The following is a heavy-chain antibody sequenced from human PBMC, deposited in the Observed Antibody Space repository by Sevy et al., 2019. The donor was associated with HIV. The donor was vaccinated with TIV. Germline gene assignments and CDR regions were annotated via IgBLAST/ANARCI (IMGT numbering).Heavy chain of an antibody. CDR3: ARAIAAPRGMDV. J-gene: IGHJ6*02. Sequence: SETLSLTCTVSGDSISSYYWSWIRQPPGKGLEWIGYIYYSGITDYNPSLKSRVTISVDTSKNQFSLKLNSVTAADTAVYYCARAIAAPRGMDVRGQGTTVTVSS. V-gene: IGHV4-59*01. CDR2: IYYSGIT. CDR1: GDSISSYY. D-gene: IGHD6-13*01.